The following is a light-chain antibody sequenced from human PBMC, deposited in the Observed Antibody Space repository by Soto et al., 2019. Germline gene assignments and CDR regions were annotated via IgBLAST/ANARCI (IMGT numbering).Light chain of an antibody. J-gene: IGKJ4*02. CDR1: QSISSW. Sequence: ILILPSPITLSAAVGDRVTITCRASQSISSWLAWYQQKPGKAPKLLIYDASSLESGVPSRFSGSGSGTEFTLTISSLQPEDFATYYCQQYNSYSLTFGGGTKVDIK. CDR2: DAS. V-gene: IGKV1-5*01. CDR3: QQYNSYSLT.